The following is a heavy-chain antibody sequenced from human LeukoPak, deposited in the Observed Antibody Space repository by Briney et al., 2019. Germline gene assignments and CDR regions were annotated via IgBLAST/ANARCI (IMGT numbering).Heavy chain of an antibody. CDR2: IKEDGSEK. D-gene: IGHD3-10*01. J-gene: IGHJ4*02. CDR1: GFTFSSYW. Sequence: GGSLRLSCAASGFTFSSYWMSWVRQAPGKGLEWVANIKEDGSEKYYVDSVKGRFTISRDNAKNLLYLEMNSLRAEDTAVYYCVLRGVVKPYWGQGTLVTVSS. CDR3: VLRGVVKPY. V-gene: IGHV3-7*01.